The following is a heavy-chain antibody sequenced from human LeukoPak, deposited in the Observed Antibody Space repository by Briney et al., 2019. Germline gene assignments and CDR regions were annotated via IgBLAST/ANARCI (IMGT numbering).Heavy chain of an antibody. CDR2: ISSSGSTI. Sequence: GGSLRLSCAASGFTFSDYYMSWIRQAPGKGLEWVSYISSSGSTICYADSVKGRFTISRDNAKNSLFLQMNSLRAEDTAVYYCARINSGRHLGDAFDIWGQGTTVTVSS. J-gene: IGHJ3*02. D-gene: IGHD1-26*01. CDR1: GFTFSDYY. V-gene: IGHV3-11*04. CDR3: ARINSGRHLGDAFDI.